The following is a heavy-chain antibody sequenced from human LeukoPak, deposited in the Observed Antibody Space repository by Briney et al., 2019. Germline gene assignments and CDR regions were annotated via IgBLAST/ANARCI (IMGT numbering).Heavy chain of an antibody. CDR1: GFTFSSYA. CDR2: ISGSGGST. V-gene: IGHV3-23*01. CDR3: AKAIVGATSGYYFDY. D-gene: IGHD1-26*01. J-gene: IGHJ4*02. Sequence: AGGSLRLSCAASGFTFSSYAMSWVRQAPGKGLEWVSAISGSGGSTYYADSVKGRFTISRDNSKNTLYLQMNSLRAEDTAVYYCAKAIVGATSGYYFDYWGQGTLVTVSS.